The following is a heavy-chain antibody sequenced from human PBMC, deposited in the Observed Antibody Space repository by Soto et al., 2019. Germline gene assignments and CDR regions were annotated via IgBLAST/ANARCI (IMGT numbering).Heavy chain of an antibody. Sequence: SEILSLTCTVSGGSISSYYWSWIRQPPGKGLEWIGYIYYSGSTNYNPSLKSRVTISVDTSKNQFSLKLSSVTAADTAVYYCARPHGGSSGWDNWFDPWGQGTLVTVSS. D-gene: IGHD6-25*01. CDR3: ARPHGGSSGWDNWFDP. CDR2: IYYSGST. V-gene: IGHV4-59*01. J-gene: IGHJ5*02. CDR1: GGSISSYY.